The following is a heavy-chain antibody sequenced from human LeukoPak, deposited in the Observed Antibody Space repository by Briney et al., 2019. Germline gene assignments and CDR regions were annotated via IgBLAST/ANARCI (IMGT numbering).Heavy chain of an antibody. CDR3: AREEAVTMIVVVTPFDAFDI. J-gene: IGHJ3*02. CDR1: GFTFSSYE. CDR2: ISSSGSTI. Sequence: GGSLRLSCAASGFTFSSYEMNWVRQAPGKGLEWVSYISSSGSTIYYADSVKGRFTISRDNAKNSLYLQMNSLRAEDTAVYYCAREEAVTMIVVVTPFDAFDIWAKGQWSPSLQ. D-gene: IGHD3-22*01. V-gene: IGHV3-48*03.